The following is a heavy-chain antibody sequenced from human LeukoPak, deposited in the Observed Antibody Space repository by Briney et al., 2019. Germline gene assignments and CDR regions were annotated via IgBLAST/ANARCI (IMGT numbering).Heavy chain of an antibody. CDR2: ISSGSSYI. D-gene: IGHD2-15*01. CDR3: ARDQLYCSGGICYFDY. CDR1: GFTFSSYS. V-gene: IGHV3-21*01. J-gene: IGHJ4*02. Sequence: GGSLRLSCAASGFTFSSYSMNWVRQAPGKGLEWVSSISSGSSYIYFADSVKGRFTISRDNAKNSLYLQMNSLRTEDTAVYYCARDQLYCSGGICYFDYWGQGTLVTVSS.